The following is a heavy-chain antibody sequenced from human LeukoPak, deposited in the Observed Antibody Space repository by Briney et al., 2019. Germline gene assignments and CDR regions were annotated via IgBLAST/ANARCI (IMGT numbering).Heavy chain of an antibody. D-gene: IGHD4-17*01. V-gene: IGHV1-69*05. CDR3: ARAGGDEGDYFTENAFDI. CDR1: GGTFSSYA. Sequence: GASVKVSCKASGGTFSSYAISWVRQAPGQGLEWMGRIIPIFGTANYAQKFQGRVTITKDESTNTAYMELSSLRSEDTAVYYCARAGGDEGDYFTENAFDIWGQGTMVTVSS. J-gene: IGHJ3*02. CDR2: IIPIFGTA.